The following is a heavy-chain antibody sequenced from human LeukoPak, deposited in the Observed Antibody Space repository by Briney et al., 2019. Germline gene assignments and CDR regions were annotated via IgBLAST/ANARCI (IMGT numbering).Heavy chain of an antibody. D-gene: IGHD3-9*01. CDR3: ARSGRYFDWLLSPD. Sequence: AGGSLRLSCVASGFTFSDYGMHWVRQAPGKGLEWVAVIWFDESNKYYADSVKGRFTISRDNSKNTLYLQMNSLRVEDTAVYYCARSGRYFDWLLSPDWGQGTLVTVSS. CDR2: IWFDESNK. J-gene: IGHJ4*02. CDR1: GFTFSDYG. V-gene: IGHV3-33*01.